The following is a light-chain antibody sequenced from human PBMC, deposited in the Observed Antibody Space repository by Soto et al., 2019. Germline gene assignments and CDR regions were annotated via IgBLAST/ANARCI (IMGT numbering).Light chain of an antibody. CDR3: TSYRRSSSLV. V-gene: IGLV2-14*01. Sequence: QSVLTQPASVSGSPGQSITISCTGTSSDVGGYNYVSWYQQHPGKAPKLMIYDVSNRPSGVSNRFSGSKSGNTASLTISGLQAEDEADYYCTSYRRSSSLVFGTGTKVTVL. CDR2: DVS. J-gene: IGLJ1*01. CDR1: SSDVGGYNY.